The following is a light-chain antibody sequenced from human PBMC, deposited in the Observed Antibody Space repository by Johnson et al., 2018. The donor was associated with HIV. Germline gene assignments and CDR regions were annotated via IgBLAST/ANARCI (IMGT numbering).Light chain of an antibody. CDR3: GTWDSSLSASYV. Sequence: QSVLTQPPSVSAAPGQKVTISCSGSSSNIGNNFVSWYQQLPGRAHKLLIYENNKRPSGIPDRFSGSKSGTSATLGITGLQTGDEADYYCGTWDSSLSASYVFGTGTKVTVL. CDR2: ENN. J-gene: IGLJ1*01. V-gene: IGLV1-51*01. CDR1: SSNIGNNF.